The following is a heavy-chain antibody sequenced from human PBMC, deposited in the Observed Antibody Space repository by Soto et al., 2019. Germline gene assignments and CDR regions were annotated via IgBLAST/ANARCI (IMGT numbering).Heavy chain of an antibody. CDR3: ARGALRWSTSWDFDY. CDR2: IYDSGST. CDR1: GGSISSGGYC. V-gene: IGHV4-30-2*01. Sequence: SETLSLTCAVSGGSISSGGYCWSWIRQPPGKGLEWIGYIYDSGSTYYNPSLKSRVTISVDRSKNQFSLKLSSVTAADTAVYYCARGALRWSTSWDFDYWGQGTLVTVSS. D-gene: IGHD4-17*01. J-gene: IGHJ4*02.